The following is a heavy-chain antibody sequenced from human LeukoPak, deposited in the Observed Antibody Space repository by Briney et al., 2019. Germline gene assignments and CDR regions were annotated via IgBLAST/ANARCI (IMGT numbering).Heavy chain of an antibody. D-gene: IGHD6-19*01. J-gene: IGHJ4*02. V-gene: IGHV4-34*01. CDR3: ARGDIAVAGTQFDY. CDR1: GGSFSGYY. Sequence: PSETLSLTCAVYGGSFSGYYWSWIRQPPGKGLEWIGEINHSGSTNYNPSLKSRVTISVDTSKNQFSLKLSPVTAADTAVYYCARGDIAVAGTQFDYWGQGTLVTVSS. CDR2: INHSGST.